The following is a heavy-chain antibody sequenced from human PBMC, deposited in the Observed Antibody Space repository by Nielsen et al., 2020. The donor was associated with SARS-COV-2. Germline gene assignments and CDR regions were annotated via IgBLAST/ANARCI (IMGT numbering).Heavy chain of an antibody. V-gene: IGHV4-59*08. Sequence: SETLSLTCTVSGDFVSTSYWSWIRQPPGKGLEWIGYVHYTGTTKYKSSLKSRVTMSVDTSNNQFSLKLTSMTAADTAVYYCARQGYYDSSGYYYVLIDYWGQGTLVTVSS. J-gene: IGHJ4*02. D-gene: IGHD3-22*01. CDR3: ARQGYYDSSGYYYVLIDY. CDR1: GDFVSTSY. CDR2: VHYTGTT.